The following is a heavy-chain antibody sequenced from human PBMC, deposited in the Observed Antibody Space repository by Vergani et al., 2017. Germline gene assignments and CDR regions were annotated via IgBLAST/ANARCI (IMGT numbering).Heavy chain of an antibody. J-gene: IGHJ4*02. D-gene: IGHD3-10*01. CDR1: GGSISSYY. V-gene: IGHV4-4*09. CDR2: IYTSGST. Sequence: QVQLQESGPGLVKPSETLSLTCTVSGGSISSYYWSWIRQPPGKGLEWIGYIYTSGSTNYNPSLKSRVTISVDTSKNQFSLKLSSVTAADTAVYYCARHEGYYGSGMWAEYYFDYWGQGTLVTVSS. CDR3: ARHEGYYGSGMWAEYYFDY.